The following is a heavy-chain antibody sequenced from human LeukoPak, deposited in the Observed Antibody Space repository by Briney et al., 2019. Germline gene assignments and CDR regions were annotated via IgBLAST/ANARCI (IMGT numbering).Heavy chain of an antibody. CDR3: AKAIGATIDHFDY. CDR2: ISGSGGST. D-gene: IGHD5-12*01. J-gene: IGHJ4*02. V-gene: IGHV3-23*01. Sequence: GGSLRLSCAASGFTFSSYAMSWVRQAPGKGLEWVSAISGSGGSTYYVDSVKGRFTISRDNAKNSLYLQMNSLRAEDTALYYCAKAIGATIDHFDYWGQGTLVTVSS. CDR1: GFTFSSYA.